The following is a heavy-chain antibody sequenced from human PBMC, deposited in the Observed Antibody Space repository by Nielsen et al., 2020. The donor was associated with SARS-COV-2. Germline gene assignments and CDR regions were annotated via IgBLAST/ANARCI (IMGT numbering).Heavy chain of an antibody. CDR2: IKSKVDGGTT. CDR1: GFSFSSYA. D-gene: IGHD3-10*01. J-gene: IGHJ1*01. V-gene: IGHV3-15*01. Sequence: GESLKISCAASGFSFSSYAMNWVRQAPGKGLEWVGRIKSKVDGGTTDYAGPVKGRFTISRDDSKNTLCLQMNSLKTEDTAVYYCTTGGITMVRGVMQYWGQGTLVTVSP. CDR3: TTGGITMVRGVMQY.